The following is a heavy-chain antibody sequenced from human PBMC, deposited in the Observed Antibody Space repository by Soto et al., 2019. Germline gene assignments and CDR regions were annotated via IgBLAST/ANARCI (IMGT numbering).Heavy chain of an antibody. Sequence: SETLSLTCTVSGGSISSYYWSLIRQPPGKGLEWIGYIYFSGSTNYNASLKSRVTVSVDTSKNQLSLNLSSVTAADTAVYYCARAPSGYHFDYWGQGTLVTVSS. CDR2: IYFSGST. CDR3: ARAPSGYHFDY. J-gene: IGHJ4*02. V-gene: IGHV4-4*08. D-gene: IGHD5-12*01. CDR1: GGSISSYY.